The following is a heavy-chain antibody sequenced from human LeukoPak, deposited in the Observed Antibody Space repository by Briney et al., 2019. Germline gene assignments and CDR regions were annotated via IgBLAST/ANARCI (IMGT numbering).Heavy chain of an antibody. Sequence: PGGSLRLSCAASGFTFSSYAMSWVRQAPGKELEWVSAISGSGGSTYYADSVKGRFTISRDNSKNTLYLQMNSLRAEDTAVYYCAKEGYYDSSGYNWFDPWGQGTLVTVSS. CDR3: AKEGYYDSSGYNWFDP. CDR1: GFTFSSYA. V-gene: IGHV3-23*01. CDR2: ISGSGGST. D-gene: IGHD3-22*01. J-gene: IGHJ5*02.